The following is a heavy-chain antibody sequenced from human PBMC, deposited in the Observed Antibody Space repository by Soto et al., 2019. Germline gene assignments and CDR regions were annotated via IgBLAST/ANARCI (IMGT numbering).Heavy chain of an antibody. CDR3: ARDRRPGITGTFDY. D-gene: IGHD1-20*01. Sequence: QVQLVQSGDEVKKPWSSVKVSCKASGGTFSSYAISWVRQAPGQGLEWMGGIIPIFGTANYAQKFQGSVTITADESTSTAYRELSSLRSEDTAVYYCARDRRPGITGTFDYWGQGTLVTVSS. J-gene: IGHJ4*02. V-gene: IGHV1-69*01. CDR2: IIPIFGTA. CDR1: GGTFSSYA.